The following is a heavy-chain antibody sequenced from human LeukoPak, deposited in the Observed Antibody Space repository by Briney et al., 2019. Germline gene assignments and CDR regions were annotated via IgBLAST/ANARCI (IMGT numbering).Heavy chain of an antibody. Sequence: PGGSLRLSCAASGFTFSSYWMSWVRQAPGKGLEWVANIKQDGSEKYYVDSVKGRFTISRDNAKNSLYLQMNSLRAEDTAVYYCARPSGGYCSRTSCYRGAFDIWGQGTMVTVSS. J-gene: IGHJ3*02. D-gene: IGHD2-2*02. CDR1: GFTFSSYW. CDR2: IKQDGSEK. CDR3: ARPSGGYCSRTSCYRGAFDI. V-gene: IGHV3-7*01.